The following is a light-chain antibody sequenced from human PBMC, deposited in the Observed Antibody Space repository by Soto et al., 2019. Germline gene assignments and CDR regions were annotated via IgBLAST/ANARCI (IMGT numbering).Light chain of an antibody. CDR3: AVWDDGLNGPGML. V-gene: IGLV1-47*02. J-gene: IGLJ2*01. CDR2: ANH. CDR1: SDDIGAYDR. Sequence: QSALTQPASVSGSPGQSITISCTGTSDDIGAYDRVSWFQQYPGEAPKVVIHANHQRPSGVPDRFSGSKSGTSATLAISGLQSEDEAEYYCAVWDDGLNGPGMLFGGGTKLTVL.